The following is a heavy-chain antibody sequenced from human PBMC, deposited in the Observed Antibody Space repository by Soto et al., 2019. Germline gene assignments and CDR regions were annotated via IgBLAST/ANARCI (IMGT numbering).Heavy chain of an antibody. J-gene: IGHJ6*02. CDR3: ATTRVGPCSSSICFSGIFDGMDV. D-gene: IGHD2-2*01. V-gene: IGHV3-30-3*01. CDR1: GFTISNYG. Sequence: PGGSLRLSCAASGFTISNYGMHWVRQAPGKGLEWVAVISYDGTITYYADSVKGRFTISRGNSKNTLYLQMNSLRTEDTAVYYCATTRVGPCSSSICFSGIFDGMDVWGQGTTVTVSS. CDR2: ISYDGTIT.